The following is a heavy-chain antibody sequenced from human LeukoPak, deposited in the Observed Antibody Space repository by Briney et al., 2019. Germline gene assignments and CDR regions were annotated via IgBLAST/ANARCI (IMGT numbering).Heavy chain of an antibody. Sequence: SETLSLTCTVSGGSIISSRYNWGWIRQPPGKGLEWIGTIYYRGTTYYNPSLQSRVTISVDTSKNEFSLKVNSVTAADTAVYYCARLPTGFPNWFDPWGQGTRVTVSS. V-gene: IGHV4-39*01. CDR2: IYYRGTT. J-gene: IGHJ5*02. D-gene: IGHD2-8*02. CDR3: ARLPTGFPNWFDP. CDR1: GGSIISSRYN.